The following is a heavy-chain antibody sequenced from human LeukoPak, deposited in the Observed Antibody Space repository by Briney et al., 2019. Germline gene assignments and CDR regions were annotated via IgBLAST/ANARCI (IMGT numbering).Heavy chain of an antibody. V-gene: IGHV3-30-3*01. Sequence: GRSLRLSCAASGFTFSSYAMHWVRQAPGKGLEWVAVISYDGSNKYYADSVKGRFTISRDNSKNTLYLQMNSLRAEDTAVYYCARYDSSTSFDYWGQGTLVTVSS. CDR1: GFTFSSYA. J-gene: IGHJ4*02. CDR3: ARYDSSTSFDY. D-gene: IGHD2-2*01. CDR2: ISYDGSNK.